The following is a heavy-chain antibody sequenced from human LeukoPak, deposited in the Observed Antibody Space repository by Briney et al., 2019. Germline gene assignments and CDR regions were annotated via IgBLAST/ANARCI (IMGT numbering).Heavy chain of an antibody. CDR1: GYTLTELS. CDR3: ATDLSGTIAAAGTGDY. J-gene: IGHJ4*02. V-gene: IGHV1-24*01. D-gene: IGHD6-13*01. Sequence: ASVKVSCKVSGYTLTELSMHWVRQAPGKGLEWMGGFDPEDGETIYAQKFQGRVTMTEDTSTDTAYMELSSLRSEDTAVYYCATDLSGTIAAAGTGDYWGQGTLVTVSS. CDR2: FDPEDGET.